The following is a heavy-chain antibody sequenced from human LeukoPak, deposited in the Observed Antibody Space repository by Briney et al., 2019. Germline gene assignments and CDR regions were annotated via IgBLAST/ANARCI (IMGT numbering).Heavy chain of an antibody. J-gene: IGHJ4*02. V-gene: IGHV1-69*06. CDR3: TRYYDILTSFYD. Sequence: ASVNVSCKASGGTFSSYAISWVRQAPGQGLEWMGGIIPIFGTANYAQKFQGRVTMTADTSITTGYLELSSLKSDDTAVYYCTRYYDILTSFYDWGQGTLVTVSS. CDR2: IIPIFGTA. CDR1: GGTFSSYA. D-gene: IGHD3-9*01.